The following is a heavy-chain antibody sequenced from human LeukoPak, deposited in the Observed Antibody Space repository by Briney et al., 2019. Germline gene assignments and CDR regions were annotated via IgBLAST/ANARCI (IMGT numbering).Heavy chain of an antibody. CDR3: AKGGNRDY. D-gene: IGHD1-14*01. Sequence: GGSLRLSCAASGFTFSSYAMHWVRQAPGKGLEWVAVISYDGSNKYYADSVKGRFTISRDNSKNTLYLQMNSLRAEDTAVYYCAKGGNRDYWGQGTLVTVSS. J-gene: IGHJ4*02. V-gene: IGHV3-30*04. CDR1: GFTFSSYA. CDR2: ISYDGSNK.